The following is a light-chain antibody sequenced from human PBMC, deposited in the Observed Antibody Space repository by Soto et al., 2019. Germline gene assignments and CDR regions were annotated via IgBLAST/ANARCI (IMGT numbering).Light chain of an antibody. V-gene: IGKV3-20*01. CDR2: GAS. CDR1: QSVSSAY. CDR3: QQSGSSFYT. J-gene: IGKJ2*01. Sequence: EIVLTQSPGTLSLSPGERATLSCRASQSVSSAYLAWYQQIPGQAPRLLIYGASSRATGIPDRFSGSGSRTAFSLTLSGLEPEDFAVYYCQQSGSSFYTFGQGTKLEIK.